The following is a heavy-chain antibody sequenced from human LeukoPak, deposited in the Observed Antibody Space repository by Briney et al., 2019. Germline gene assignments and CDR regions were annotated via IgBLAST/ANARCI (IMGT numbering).Heavy chain of an antibody. CDR2: IYHSGST. V-gene: IGHV4-59*08. J-gene: IGHJ4*02. CDR1: GGSISSYY. CDR3: ASGRGTVTRFDY. Sequence: SETLSLTCTVSGGSISSYYWSWIRQPPGKGLEWIGYIYHSGSTNSNLSLKSRVTISVDTSKNQFSLKLSSATAADTAVYYCASGRGTVTRFDYWGQGTLVTV. D-gene: IGHD4-17*01.